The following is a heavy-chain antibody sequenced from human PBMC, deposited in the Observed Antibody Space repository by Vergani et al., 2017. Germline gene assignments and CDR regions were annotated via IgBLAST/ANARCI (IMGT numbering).Heavy chain of an antibody. J-gene: IGHJ4*02. V-gene: IGHV4-59*01. D-gene: IGHD2-21*01. CDR1: GDSMNTYY. Sequence: QVQLQESGPGLVKPSEPLSLPCSVSGDSMNTYYWTWIRQPPGKGLEWIGYIYDSGDTKYNPSLKSRVTMSLDTSKNQFSLNLYSVTAADTAVYYCARGALWWLRQIDSWGQGTLVTVSS. CDR3: ARGALWWLRQIDS. CDR2: IYDSGDT.